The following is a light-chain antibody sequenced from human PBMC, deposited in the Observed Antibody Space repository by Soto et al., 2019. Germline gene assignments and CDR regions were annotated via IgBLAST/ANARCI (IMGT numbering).Light chain of an antibody. CDR3: QQYNDWPPIT. Sequence: IELTQSPSFLSASIGDRVTITCRASQSISSYLNWYQQKPGKAPKLLIYAASSLESGVPSRFSGSGSGTEFTLTISSLQSEDFAVYYCQQYNDWPPITFGQGTRLEIK. CDR2: AAS. CDR1: QSISSY. J-gene: IGKJ5*01. V-gene: IGKV1-39*02.